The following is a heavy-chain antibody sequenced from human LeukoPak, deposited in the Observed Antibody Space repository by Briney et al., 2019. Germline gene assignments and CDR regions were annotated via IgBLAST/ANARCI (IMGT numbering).Heavy chain of an antibody. V-gene: IGHV3-23*01. Sequence: GGSLRLSCAASGFTFSSYAMSWVRQAPGKGLEWVSATSGSGISTYYADSVRGRFTIPRDNSKNTLYLQMNSLRAEDTAVYYCAKDPHYDFWSGNYFDYWGQGTLVTVSS. J-gene: IGHJ4*02. CDR3: AKDPHYDFWSGNYFDY. CDR1: GFTFSSYA. CDR2: TSGSGIST. D-gene: IGHD3-3*01.